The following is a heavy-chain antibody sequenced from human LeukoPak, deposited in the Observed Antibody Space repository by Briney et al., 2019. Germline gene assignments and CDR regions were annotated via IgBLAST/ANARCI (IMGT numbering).Heavy chain of an antibody. CDR1: GFTFSSYA. Sequence: QPGRSLRLSCAASGFTFSSYAMHRVRQAPGKGLEWVAVISYDGSNKYYADSVKGRFTISRDNSKDTLYLQMNSLRAEDTAVYYCAGDWLDIVVVPAAGGYWGQGTLVTVSS. CDR3: AGDWLDIVVVPAAGGY. D-gene: IGHD2-2*01. CDR2: ISYDGSNK. J-gene: IGHJ4*02. V-gene: IGHV3-30-3*01.